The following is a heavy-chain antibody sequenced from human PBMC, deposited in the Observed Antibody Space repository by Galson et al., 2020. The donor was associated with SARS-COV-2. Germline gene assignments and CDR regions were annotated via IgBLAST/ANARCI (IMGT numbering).Heavy chain of an antibody. D-gene: IGHD3-10*01. V-gene: IGHV4-4*07. CDR2: IYTSGST. J-gene: IGHJ4*02. CDR3: ARESHGSGSYGVADY. Sequence: SQTLSLTCTVSGASISSYYWSWIRQPAGKGLEWIGRIYTSGSTNYNPSLKSRVTTSVDTSKNQISLKLSSVTAADPAVYYCARESHGSGSYGVADYWGQGTLVTVSS. CDR1: GASISSYY.